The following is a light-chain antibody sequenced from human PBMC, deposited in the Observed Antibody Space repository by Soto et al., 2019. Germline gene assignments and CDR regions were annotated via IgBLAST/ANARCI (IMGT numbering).Light chain of an antibody. CDR1: QRVLYSSNNKNY. Sequence: DILMTHPPATLAVSLGERATINCKSSQRVLYSSNNKNYLAWYQQKPGQAPKLLIYWASTRESGVPARFSGSGSGTDFTLTISSLQAEDVAVYYCQQYYITPLTFGGGTKVDI. CDR3: QQYYITPLT. CDR2: WAS. J-gene: IGKJ4*01. V-gene: IGKV4-1*01.